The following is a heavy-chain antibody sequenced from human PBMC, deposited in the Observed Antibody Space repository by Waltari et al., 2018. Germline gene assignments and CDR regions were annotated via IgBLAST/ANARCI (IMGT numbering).Heavy chain of an antibody. CDR3: ARGPPISAKWELCWFDY. CDR1: GFAVSDNY. V-gene: IGHV3-53*01. J-gene: IGHJ4*02. CDR2: IYSGVSA. Sequence: EVQVVESGGGLIQPGGSLSLSCAASGFAVSDNYMSGVRQAPGKGLEWVAVIYSGVSAYYADAVKGRFTISRDSSENTFYLQMSSLRVEDTAVYYCARGPPISAKWELCWFDYWGQGTLVTVSS. D-gene: IGHD3-16*01.